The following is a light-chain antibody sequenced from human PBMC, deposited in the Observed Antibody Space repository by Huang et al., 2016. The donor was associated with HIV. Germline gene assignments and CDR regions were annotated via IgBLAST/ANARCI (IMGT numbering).Light chain of an antibody. CDR3: QCRATWPPFT. CDR1: QTVNNN. J-gene: IGKJ5*01. CDR2: HDS. V-gene: IGKV3-11*01. Sequence: EIVLTQSPASLSLSPGERPTLSCRSSQTVNNNVAWYQQTHGQAPRLLIYHDSTRATGNPARFRGSGSGADFTLTISGLEPEDSAVYFCQCRATWPPFTFGQGTRLEIK.